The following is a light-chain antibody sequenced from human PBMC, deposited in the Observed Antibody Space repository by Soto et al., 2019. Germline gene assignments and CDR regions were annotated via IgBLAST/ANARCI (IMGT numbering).Light chain of an antibody. CDR3: QQYNTYPRT. V-gene: IGKV1-5*03. CDR1: QSISNS. CDR2: KAS. J-gene: IGKJ1*01. Sequence: DIQMTQSPSTLSASVGDRVTITCRASQSISNSLAWYQQKPGKAPKLLIFKASTLEGGVPSRFSGSGSGTEFTLTVSSLQTDDFASYYCQQYNTYPRTFGLGTKVEIK.